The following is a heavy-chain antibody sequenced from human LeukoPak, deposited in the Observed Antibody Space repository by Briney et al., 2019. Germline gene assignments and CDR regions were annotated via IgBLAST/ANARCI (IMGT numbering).Heavy chain of an antibody. CDR1: GFIFGKYW. V-gene: IGHV3-7*03. J-gene: IGHJ4*02. D-gene: IGHD3-3*01. CDR3: ARDQYDTWSRRGNFDS. Sequence: GGSLRLSCAASGFIFGKYWMSWVRQAPGKGLEWVANIKLDGSEKNYVDSVKGRFTISRDNTKNSLYPQMNSLRAEDTAVFYCARDQYDTWSRRGNFDSWGQGTLVIVSS. CDR2: IKLDGSEK.